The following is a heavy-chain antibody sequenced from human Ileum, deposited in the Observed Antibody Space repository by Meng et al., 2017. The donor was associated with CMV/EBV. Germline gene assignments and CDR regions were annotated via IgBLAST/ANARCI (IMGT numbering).Heavy chain of an antibody. CDR3: ARAAARGVPVDY. Sequence: QVQLPESGPGLVKPSETLSLTCTISGGSISTYYWNWIRQPAGKGLEWIGRIYISGSTTYNPSLKSRVTMSVDTSKNQFSLKLSSVTAADTAVYYCARAAARGVPVDYWGRGTLVTVSS. CDR1: GGSISTYY. D-gene: IGHD3-10*01. J-gene: IGHJ2*01. CDR2: IYISGST. V-gene: IGHV4-4*07.